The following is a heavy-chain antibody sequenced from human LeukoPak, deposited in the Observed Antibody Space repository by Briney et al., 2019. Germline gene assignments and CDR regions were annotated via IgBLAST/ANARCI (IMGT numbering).Heavy chain of an antibody. Sequence: ASVKVSCKASGGTFSSYAISWVRQAPGQGLAWMGRIIPIFGTANYAQKFQGRVTITTDESTSTAYMELSSLRSEDTAVYYCAAGGLDTAIFDYWGQGTLVTVSS. CDR1: GGTFSSYA. D-gene: IGHD5-18*01. CDR3: AAGGLDTAIFDY. V-gene: IGHV1-69*05. CDR2: IIPIFGTA. J-gene: IGHJ4*02.